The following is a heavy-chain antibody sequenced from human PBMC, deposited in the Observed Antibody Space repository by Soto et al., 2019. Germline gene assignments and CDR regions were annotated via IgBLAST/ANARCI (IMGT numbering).Heavy chain of an antibody. V-gene: IGHV3-53*01. Sequence: GGSLRLSCAASGFSVRSIYMSWVRQAPGKGLEWVSVFESGGSIYYADSVKGRFIISRDYAKNTVYLQMNSLTVEDTAVYYCARAGVTPDFFDYWGQGTLVTVSS. CDR1: GFSVRSIY. CDR3: ARAGVTPDFFDY. CDR2: FESGGSI. J-gene: IGHJ4*02. D-gene: IGHD2-21*02.